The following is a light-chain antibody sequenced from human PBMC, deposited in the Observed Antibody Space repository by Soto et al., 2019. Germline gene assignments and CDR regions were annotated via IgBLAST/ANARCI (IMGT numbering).Light chain of an antibody. CDR1: QSISSY. Sequence: DIQMAQSPSSLSASVGDRATITCRASQSISSYLNWYQQKPGKAPKLLIYAASSLQSGVPSRFSGSGSGTDSTLTVSSLQREDFATYYCQQSYTTPPTFGQGTKVEIK. V-gene: IGKV1-39*01. CDR2: AAS. CDR3: QQSYTTPPT. J-gene: IGKJ1*01.